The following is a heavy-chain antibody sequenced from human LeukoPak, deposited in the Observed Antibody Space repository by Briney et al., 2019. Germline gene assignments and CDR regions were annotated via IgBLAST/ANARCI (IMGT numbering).Heavy chain of an antibody. Sequence: SETLSLTCTVSGGSISSYYWSWIRQPPGRGLEWIGHIYGSGSTNYNPSLKSRVTLSVDTSKNQFSLKLSSVTAADTAVYYCAREGTSGTHLNWFDPWGQGTLVTVSS. CDR1: GGSISSYY. CDR2: IYGSGST. J-gene: IGHJ5*02. V-gene: IGHV4-59*01. D-gene: IGHD1-1*01. CDR3: AREGTSGTHLNWFDP.